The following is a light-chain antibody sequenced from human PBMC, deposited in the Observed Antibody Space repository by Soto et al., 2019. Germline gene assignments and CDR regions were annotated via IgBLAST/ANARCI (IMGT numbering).Light chain of an antibody. CDR2: GAS. J-gene: IGKJ2*01. CDR3: QQYGRT. Sequence: DIVLTQSPGTLSLSPGDRATLSCRSSQSVNSNYLAWYQQKPGQAPRLLIFGASTRATGIPDRFRGSGSGTDFTLTINRVEPEDFAVYYCQQYGRTFGQGTKLEIK. V-gene: IGKV3-20*01. CDR1: QSVNSNY.